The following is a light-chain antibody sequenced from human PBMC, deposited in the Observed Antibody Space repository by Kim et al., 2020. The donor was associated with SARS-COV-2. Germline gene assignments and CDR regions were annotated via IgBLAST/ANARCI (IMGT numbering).Light chain of an antibody. Sequence: ARGKEARITCGENNIGSKSVHWYQQKPGQAPVLVIYYDSDRPSGIPERFSGSNSGNTVTLTISRVEAGDEADYYCQVWDSSSDHPVFGGGTQLTVL. V-gene: IGLV3-21*04. CDR2: YDS. J-gene: IGLJ3*02. CDR3: QVWDSSSDHPV. CDR1: NIGSKS.